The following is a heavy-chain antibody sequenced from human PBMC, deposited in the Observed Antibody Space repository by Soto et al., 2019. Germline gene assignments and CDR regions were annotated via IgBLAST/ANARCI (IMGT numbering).Heavy chain of an antibody. CDR3: ARDGYDYYGSEPIVGFDP. CDR1: GVSISTFY. V-gene: IGHV4-59*01. Sequence: SETLSLTCTVSGVSISTFYWSWIRQPPGKGLEWIGYIYYSGSTNYNPSLGSRVTISIDMSKNQFSLRLSSVTAADTAVYYCARDGYDYYGSEPIVGFDPWGQGTLVTVSS. J-gene: IGHJ5*02. D-gene: IGHD3-10*01. CDR2: IYYSGST.